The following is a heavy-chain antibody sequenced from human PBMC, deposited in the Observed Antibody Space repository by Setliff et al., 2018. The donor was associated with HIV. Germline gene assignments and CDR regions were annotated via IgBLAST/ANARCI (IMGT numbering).Heavy chain of an antibody. D-gene: IGHD1-26*01. CDR3: ARDSGTVVGATGPGY. CDR2: VATNGGST. CDR1: GFTFSNSA. J-gene: IGHJ4*02. V-gene: IGHV3-23*01. Sequence: PGGSLRLSCAVSGFTFSNSAMSWVRQAPGKGLEWVSSVATNGGSTYYAASVQGRFTISRDNAKNTVYLQMNSLRVGDTAVYYCARDSGTVVGATGPGYWGQGTLVTVSS.